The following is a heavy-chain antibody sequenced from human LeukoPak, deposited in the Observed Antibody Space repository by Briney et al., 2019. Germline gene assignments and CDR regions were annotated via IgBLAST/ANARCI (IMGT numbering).Heavy chain of an antibody. CDR1: GYTFTSYG. J-gene: IGHJ5*02. CDR2: ISAYNGNT. D-gene: IGHD1-26*01. V-gene: IGHV1-18*01. CDR3: ARGHPRQNFVGATSYNWFDR. Sequence: ASVKVSCKASGYTFTSYGISWVRQAPGQGLEWMGWISAYNGNTNYAQKLQGRVTMTTDTSTSTAYMELRSLRSDDTAVYYCARGHPRQNFVGATSYNWFDRWGQGTLVTVSS.